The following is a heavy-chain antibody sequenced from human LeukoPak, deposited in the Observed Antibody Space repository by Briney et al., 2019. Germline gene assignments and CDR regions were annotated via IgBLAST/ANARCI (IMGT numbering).Heavy chain of an antibody. Sequence: PGGSLRLSCAASGFTFSSYTMNWVRQAPGKGLQWVSSISYSSSHIYYADPVKGRFTISRDNAKNSLYLQMNSLRAEDTAVYYCARDSSGLYGFDYWGQGTLVTVSS. CDR3: ARDSSGLYGFDY. V-gene: IGHV3-21*01. CDR2: ISYSSSHI. CDR1: GFTFSSYT. J-gene: IGHJ4*02. D-gene: IGHD3-22*01.